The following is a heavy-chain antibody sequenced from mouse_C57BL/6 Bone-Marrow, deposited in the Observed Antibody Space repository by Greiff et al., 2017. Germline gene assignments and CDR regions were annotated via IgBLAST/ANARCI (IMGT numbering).Heavy chain of an antibody. Sequence: QVQLKESGPGLVQPSQSLSITCTVSGFSLTSYGVHWVRQSPGKGLEWLGVIWSGGNTDYNAAFISRLSISKENSKRQVFFKMNSLQANDTAIYYCARPEPPYWGQGTTLTVSS. J-gene: IGHJ2*01. CDR1: GFSLTSYG. CDR3: ARPEPPY. CDR2: IWSGGNT. V-gene: IGHV2-2*02.